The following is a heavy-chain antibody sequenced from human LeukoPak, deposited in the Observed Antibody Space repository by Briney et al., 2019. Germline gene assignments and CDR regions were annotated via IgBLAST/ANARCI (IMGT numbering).Heavy chain of an antibody. Sequence: SETLSLTCAVYGGSFSGYYWSWIRQPPGKGLEWIGEINHSGSTNYNPSLKSRVTISVDTSKNQFSLKLSSVTAADTAVYYCAREGGLQAFDIWGQGTMVTVSS. J-gene: IGHJ3*02. CDR2: INHSGST. CDR3: AREGGLQAFDI. V-gene: IGHV4-34*01. CDR1: GGSFSGYY. D-gene: IGHD3-16*01.